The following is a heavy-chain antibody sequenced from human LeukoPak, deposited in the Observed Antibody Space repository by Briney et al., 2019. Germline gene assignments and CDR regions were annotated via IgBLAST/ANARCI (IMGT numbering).Heavy chain of an antibody. V-gene: IGHV4-34*01. D-gene: IGHD5-12*01. CDR2: INHSGST. CDR1: GGSFSGYY. CDR3: ARRRGYSGYSREWYFDL. J-gene: IGHJ2*01. Sequence: PSETLSLTCAVYGGSFSGYYWSWIRQPPGKGLEWIGEINHSGSTNYNPSLKSRVTISVDTSKNQFSLKLSSVTAADTAVYYCARRRGYSGYSREWYFDLWGRGTLVTVSS.